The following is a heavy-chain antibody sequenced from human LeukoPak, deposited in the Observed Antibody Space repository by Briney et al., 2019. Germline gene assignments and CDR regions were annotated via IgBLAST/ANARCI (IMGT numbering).Heavy chain of an antibody. CDR1: GYTFIGFH. J-gene: IGHJ5*02. CDR2: IKPISGVT. D-gene: IGHD3-10*01. Sequence: ASVKVSCKASGYTFIGFHIHWIRQAPGQGLQWMGRIKPISGVTDYAHQFQGRVTMTTDTSISTAYLDLSRLKSDDTAIYYCARGDSYYVASGTDYPDNWFDPWGQGTLVTVSS. V-gene: IGHV1-2*06. CDR3: ARGDSYYVASGTDYPDNWFDP.